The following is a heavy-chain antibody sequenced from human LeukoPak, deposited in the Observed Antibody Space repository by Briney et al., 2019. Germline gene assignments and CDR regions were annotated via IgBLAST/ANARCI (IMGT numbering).Heavy chain of an antibody. J-gene: IGHJ6*03. CDR2: IRSKANSYAT. Sequence: PGGSLRLSCAASGFTFSGSAMHWVRQASGKGLEWVGRIRSKANSYATAYAASVKGRFTISRDDSKNTAYLQMNSLRAEDTAVYYCARGVMGGGDSSGDYYYYYMDVWGKGTTVTVSS. CDR3: ARGVMGGGDSSGDYYYYYMDV. V-gene: IGHV3-73*01. D-gene: IGHD4-23*01. CDR1: GFTFSGSA.